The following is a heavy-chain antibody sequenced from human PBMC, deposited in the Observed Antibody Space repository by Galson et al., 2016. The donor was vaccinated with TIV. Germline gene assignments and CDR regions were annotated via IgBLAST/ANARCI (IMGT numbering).Heavy chain of an antibody. J-gene: IGHJ4*01. D-gene: IGHD2-8*02. CDR2: IYHTGTT. CDR3: ATSSLRVVYDIGTTLLFDS. V-gene: IGHV4-59*11. CDR1: GDSIRSHY. Sequence: LTCTVSGDSIRSHYWSWIRQTPGKGPQWIGYIYHTGTTDYNPSLTSRVTMSLDTSKNQFSLKLTSVTVADTAVYYCATSSLRVVYDIGTTLLFDSWGHGILVTVSS.